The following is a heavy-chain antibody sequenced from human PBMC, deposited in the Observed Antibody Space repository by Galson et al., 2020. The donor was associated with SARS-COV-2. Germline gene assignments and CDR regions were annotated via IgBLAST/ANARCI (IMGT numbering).Heavy chain of an antibody. CDR1: GGSISSYY. CDR2: IYYSGST. J-gene: IGHJ3*02. V-gene: IGHV4-59*08. Sequence: SETLSLTCTVSGGSISSYYWSWIRQPPGKGLEWIGYIYYSGSTNYNPSLKSRVTISVDTSKNQFCLKLSSVTAADTAVYYCARYALWGAFDIWGQGTMVTVSS. D-gene: IGHD3-10*01. CDR3: ARYALWGAFDI.